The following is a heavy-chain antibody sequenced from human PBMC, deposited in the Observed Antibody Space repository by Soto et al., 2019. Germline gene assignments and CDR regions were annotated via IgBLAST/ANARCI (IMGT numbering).Heavy chain of an antibody. CDR2: IDTSGTKI. J-gene: IGHJ4*02. CDR1: GYTFSDYY. D-gene: IGHD3-3*01. CDR3: ASHYDMWSGYLSPVDY. Sequence: GGSLRLSCAASGYTFSDYYMSWIRQAPGKGLEWISYIDTSGTKIYYADSVKGRFTITRDNDKNSLYLEMNSLRDEDTAVYYCASHYDMWSGYLSPVDYWGQGTLVTVSS. V-gene: IGHV3-11*01.